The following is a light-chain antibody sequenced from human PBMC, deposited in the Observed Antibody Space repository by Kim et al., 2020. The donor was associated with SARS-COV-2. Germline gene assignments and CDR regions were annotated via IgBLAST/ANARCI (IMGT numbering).Light chain of an antibody. Sequence: QSALTQPASVSGSPGQSITISCTGTSSDVGGYNYVSWYQQHPGKAPKLIIYDVSNRPSGVSTRFSGSKSGNTASLTISGLQPEDEADYYCSSYTNSNVIFGGGTKLTVL. CDR2: DVS. J-gene: IGLJ2*01. CDR1: SSDVGGYNY. CDR3: SSYTNSNVI. V-gene: IGLV2-14*03.